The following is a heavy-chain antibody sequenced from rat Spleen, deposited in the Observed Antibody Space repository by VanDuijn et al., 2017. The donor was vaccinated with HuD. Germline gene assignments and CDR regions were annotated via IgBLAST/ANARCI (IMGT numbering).Heavy chain of an antibody. CDR3: AREGTEGRYYWYFDF. CDR2: MWSGGGT. CDR1: GFSLTDYS. Sequence: VQLKESGPGLVQPSQTLSLTCSVSGFSLTDYSVHWVRQPPGKGLEWMGLMWSGGGTAYNSALKSRLSISRDTSKSQVFLKMDSLQTEDTATYSCAREGTEGRYYWYFDFWGPGTMVTVSS. V-gene: IGHV2S63*01. D-gene: IGHD1-11*01. J-gene: IGHJ1*01.